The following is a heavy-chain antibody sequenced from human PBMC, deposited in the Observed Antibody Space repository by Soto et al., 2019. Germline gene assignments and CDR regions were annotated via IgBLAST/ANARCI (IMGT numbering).Heavy chain of an antibody. J-gene: IGHJ4*02. V-gene: IGHV4-61*01. D-gene: IGHD6-19*01. CDR2: IFYNGTA. CDR1: GGSVSSGSFH. Sequence: VQLQESGPGQVKPSETLSLTCSVSGGSVSSGSFHWSWIRQPPGKGLQFIGSIFYNGTANYSPSLKNRVSISIDMSQSQFFLQLISVAAADTAVYYCARIGGWYDIDFWGQGSLVTVSS. CDR3: ARIGGWYDIDF.